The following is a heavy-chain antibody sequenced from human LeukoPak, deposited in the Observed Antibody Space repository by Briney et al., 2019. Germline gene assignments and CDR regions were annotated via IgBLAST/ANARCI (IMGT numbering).Heavy chain of an antibody. Sequence: PSETLSLTCTVSGGSISNYYRRWIRQPPGKGLEWIGYIHYSGSTNYNPSLKSRVTISVDTSKNQLSLKLTSMTAADTAVYYCARELGATVVNYGMDVWGQGTTVTVSS. CDR2: IHYSGST. J-gene: IGHJ6*02. D-gene: IGHD4-23*01. V-gene: IGHV4-59*01. CDR1: GGSISNYY. CDR3: ARELGATVVNYGMDV.